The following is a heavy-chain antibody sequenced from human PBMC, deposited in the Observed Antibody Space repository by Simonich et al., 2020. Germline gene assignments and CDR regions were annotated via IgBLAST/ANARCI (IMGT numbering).Heavy chain of an antibody. D-gene: IGHD2-15*01. CDR2: IWYDGSNK. CDR1: GFTFSRYG. V-gene: IGHV3-33*01. CDR3: ARDRYCSGGSCYYFDY. Sequence: QVQLVESGGGVVQPGRSLRLSCAASGFTFSRYGMPWVRQAPGKGLEWVAVIWYDGSNKYYSDSVKGRFTISRENSKNTLYLQMNSLRAEDTAVYYCARDRYCSGGSCYYFDYWGQGTLVTVSS. J-gene: IGHJ4*02.